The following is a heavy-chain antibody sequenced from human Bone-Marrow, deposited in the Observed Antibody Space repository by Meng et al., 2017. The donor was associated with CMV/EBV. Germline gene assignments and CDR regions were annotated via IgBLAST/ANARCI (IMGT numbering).Heavy chain of an antibody. CDR3: ARSKVVPALYYFDY. CDR1: GYTFTSYG. CDR2: ISAYNGNT. J-gene: IGHJ4*02. Sequence: ASVKVSCKASGYTFTSYGISWVRQAPGQGLEWMGWISAYNGNTNYAQKLQGRVTMTTDTSTRTAYMELSSLRSEDTAVYYCARSKVVPALYYFDYWGKGTLVTVSS. V-gene: IGHV1-18*01. D-gene: IGHD2-2*01.